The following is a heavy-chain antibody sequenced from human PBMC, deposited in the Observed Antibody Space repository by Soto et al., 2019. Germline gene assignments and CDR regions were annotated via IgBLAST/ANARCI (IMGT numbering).Heavy chain of an antibody. CDR3: ARTCGGDCYGALDI. D-gene: IGHD2-21*02. Sequence: SETLSLTCTVSGGSISSYYWSWIRQPPGKGLEWIGYIYYSGSTNYNPSLKSRVTISVDTSKNQFSLKLSSVTAADTAVYYCARTCGGDCYGALDIWGQGTMVTVSS. CDR2: IYYSGST. CDR1: GGSISSYY. J-gene: IGHJ3*02. V-gene: IGHV4-59*01.